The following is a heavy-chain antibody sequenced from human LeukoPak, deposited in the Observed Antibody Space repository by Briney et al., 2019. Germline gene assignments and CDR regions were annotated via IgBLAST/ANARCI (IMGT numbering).Heavy chain of an antibody. CDR3: ARAKSGSCYAN. CDR1: GYTFISYH. J-gene: IGHJ4*02. V-gene: IGHV1-46*01. Sequence: ASVKVSCKASGYTFISYHVHWVRQAPGQGPEWMGIINPSGGSTSYAQKFQGRVTMTRDTSTSTVYMELSSLRSEDTAVYYCARAKSGSCYANWGQGTLVTVSS. CDR2: INPSGGST. D-gene: IGHD2-15*01.